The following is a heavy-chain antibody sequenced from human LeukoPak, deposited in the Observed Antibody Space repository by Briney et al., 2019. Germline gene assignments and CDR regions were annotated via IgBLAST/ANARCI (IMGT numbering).Heavy chain of an antibody. CDR3: ARRGGYCSGGSCELDY. Sequence: SETLCLTCTVSGGSISSYYWSWIRQPPGKGLEWIGYIYYSGRTNYNPSLKSRVTISVDTSKNQFSLKLSSVTAADTAVYYCARRGGYCSGGSCELDYWGQGTLVTVSS. V-gene: IGHV4-59*08. D-gene: IGHD2-15*01. CDR1: GGSISSYY. J-gene: IGHJ4*02. CDR2: IYYSGRT.